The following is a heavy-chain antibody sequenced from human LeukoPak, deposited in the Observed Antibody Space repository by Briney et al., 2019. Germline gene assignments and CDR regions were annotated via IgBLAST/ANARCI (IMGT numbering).Heavy chain of an antibody. Sequence: SVKVSCKASGGTFSSYAISWVRQAPGQGLEWMGGIIPIFGTADYAQKFQGRVTITTDESTSTIYMELSSLRSEDAAVYYCARETTVTRSFDYWGQGTLVTVSS. J-gene: IGHJ4*02. CDR3: ARETTVTRSFDY. CDR2: IIPIFGTA. CDR1: GGTFSSYA. D-gene: IGHD4-17*01. V-gene: IGHV1-69*05.